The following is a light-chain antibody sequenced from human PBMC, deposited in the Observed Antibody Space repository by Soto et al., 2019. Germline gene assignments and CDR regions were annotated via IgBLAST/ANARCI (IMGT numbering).Light chain of an antibody. CDR3: QQSHSTTT. CDR1: QTISID. Sequence: DIEMTQSPSTLSASLGDRVTITCRASQTISIDLNWYQQKPGKAPTLLISATSTLHSGIPSRFIGSGSGTDFTLTISSLQPEDFATYYCQQSHSTTTFGEGTKVEIK. CDR2: ATS. V-gene: IGKV1-39*01. J-gene: IGKJ4*01.